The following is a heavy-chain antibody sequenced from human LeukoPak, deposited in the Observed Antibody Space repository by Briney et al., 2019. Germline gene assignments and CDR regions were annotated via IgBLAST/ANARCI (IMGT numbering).Heavy chain of an antibody. CDR1: GYSFSTYW. Sequence: GESLKISCKGSGYSFSTYWIGWVRQMPGKGLEWMGTIDPTDSYTNYSPSFQGHVTISADKSISTAYLQWSSLKASDTALYYCARQRYYYDFSGYYHDYWAREPWSSSPQ. CDR3: ARQRYYYDFSGYYHDY. D-gene: IGHD3-22*01. V-gene: IGHV5-10-1*01. CDR2: IDPTDSYT. J-gene: IGHJ4*02.